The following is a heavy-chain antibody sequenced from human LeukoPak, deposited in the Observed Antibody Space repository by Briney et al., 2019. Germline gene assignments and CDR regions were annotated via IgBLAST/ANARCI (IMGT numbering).Heavy chain of an antibody. J-gene: IGHJ2*01. CDR2: IYYSRTT. CDR3: ARQIVVFSYFDL. V-gene: IGHV4-39*07. CDR1: GGSLSSGSYY. D-gene: IGHD3-16*02. Sequence: SETLSLTCTVSGGSLSSGSYYWGWIRQPPGKGLEWIGTIYYSRTTYHSPSLKSRDTMSIDTSKNQFSLKLNSVTAADTAVYYCARQIVVFSYFDLWGRGTLVTVSS.